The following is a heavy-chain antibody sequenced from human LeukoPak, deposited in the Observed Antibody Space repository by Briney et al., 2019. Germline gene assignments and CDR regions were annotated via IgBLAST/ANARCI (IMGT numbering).Heavy chain of an antibody. Sequence: SETLSLTCTLSGGSISSYYWSWIRQTPGKGREWIGYISYRGSTKYNPSLLSRVTISVDTSKNQFSLKLNSVSAADTAVYYCARQTGSGLFILPGGQGTLVTVSS. D-gene: IGHD3/OR15-3a*01. CDR1: GGSISSYY. J-gene: IGHJ4*02. CDR3: ARQTGSGLFILP. CDR2: ISYRGST. V-gene: IGHV4-59*01.